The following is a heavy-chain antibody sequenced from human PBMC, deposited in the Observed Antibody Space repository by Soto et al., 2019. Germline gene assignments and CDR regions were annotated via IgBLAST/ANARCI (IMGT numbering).Heavy chain of an antibody. V-gene: IGHV4-61*01. J-gene: IGHJ4*02. CDR2: IPNNGSP. D-gene: IGHD7-27*01. CDR3: ARIGWGGDS. CDR1: GGSVRTGSYH. Sequence: SETLSLTCAVSGGSVRTGSYHWSWIRQPPGKGLEWIGFIPNNGSPDYNPSLRSRVVVSIDRSKNQFSLKVNSVTAADTAVYFCARIGWGGDSWGQGTLVTVSS.